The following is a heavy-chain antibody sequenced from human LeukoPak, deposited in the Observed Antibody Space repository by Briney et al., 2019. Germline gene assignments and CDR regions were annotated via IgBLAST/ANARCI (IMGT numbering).Heavy chain of an antibody. Sequence: GRSLRLSCAASGFTFSSYAMSWVRQAPGKGLEWVSAISGSGGSTYYADSVKGRFTISRDNSKTTLYLQMNSLRAEDTAVYYCAKGGVPYCSSTSCYDHYYYGMDVWGQGTTVTVSS. CDR3: AKGGVPYCSSTSCYDHYYYGMDV. CDR1: GFTFSSYA. D-gene: IGHD2-2*01. V-gene: IGHV3-23*01. CDR2: ISGSGGST. J-gene: IGHJ6*02.